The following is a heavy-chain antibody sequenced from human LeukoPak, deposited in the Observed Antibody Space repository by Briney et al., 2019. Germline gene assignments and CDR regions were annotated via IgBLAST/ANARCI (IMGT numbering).Heavy chain of an antibody. CDR2: IYYSGST. CDR3: ARGLTLYYFDY. V-gene: IGHV4-59*01. D-gene: IGHD2-15*01. Sequence: PSETLSLTCTVSGGSISSYYWSWIRQPPGKGLEWIGYIYYSGSTNYNPSLKSRVTISVDTSKNQFSLKLSSVTAADTAVYYCARGLTLYYFDYWGQGTLVTVSS. J-gene: IGHJ4*02. CDR1: GGSISSYY.